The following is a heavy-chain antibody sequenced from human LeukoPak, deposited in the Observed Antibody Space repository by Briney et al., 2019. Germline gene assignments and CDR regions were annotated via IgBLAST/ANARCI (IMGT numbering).Heavy chain of an antibody. D-gene: IGHD6-13*01. CDR3: AAGRAGYYYYYMDV. V-gene: IGHV4-34*01. J-gene: IGHJ6*03. CDR2: INHSGST. Sequence: SETLSLTCAVYGGSFSGYYWSWIRQPSGKGLEWIGEINHSGSTNYNSSLKSRVTISVDTSKNQFSLKLSSVTAADTAVYFAAAGRAGYYYYYMDVWGKGTTVTVSS. CDR1: GGSFSGYY.